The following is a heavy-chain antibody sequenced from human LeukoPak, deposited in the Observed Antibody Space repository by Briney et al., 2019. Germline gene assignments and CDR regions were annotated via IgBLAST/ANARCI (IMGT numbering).Heavy chain of an antibody. CDR2: IYYSGST. CDR3: AREGSNYGSGSYYFDY. D-gene: IGHD3-10*01. Sequence: SGTLSLTCTVSGGSISSSSYYWGWIRQPPGKGLEWIGSIYYSGSTYYNPSLKSRVTISVDTSKNQFSLKLSSVTAADTAVYYCAREGSNYGSGSYYFDYWGQGTLVTVSS. V-gene: IGHV4-39*07. CDR1: GGSISSSSYY. J-gene: IGHJ4*02.